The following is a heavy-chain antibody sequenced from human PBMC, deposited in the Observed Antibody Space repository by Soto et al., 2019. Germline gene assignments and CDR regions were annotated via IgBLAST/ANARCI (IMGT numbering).Heavy chain of an antibody. CDR3: VRQGIGNLHGLVDV. D-gene: IGHD1-1*01. J-gene: IGHJ6*02. CDR1: SGPSSSHN. Sequence: QVQLQQSGPGLVKPSETLSLTCSVSSGPSSSHNWGWIRQPPGRGLGWIGYAYSTGGTSYNPSPKSRVTRSADTSTNHIALTRTFLNAAATDVYYCVRQGIGNLHGLVDVWGQGTTVRVSS. V-gene: IGHV4-59*08. CDR2: AYSTGGT.